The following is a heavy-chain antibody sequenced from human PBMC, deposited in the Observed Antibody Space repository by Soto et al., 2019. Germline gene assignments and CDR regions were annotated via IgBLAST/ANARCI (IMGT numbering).Heavy chain of an antibody. CDR1: GFTFSSYW. D-gene: IGHD2-21*01. J-gene: IGHJ4*02. CDR2: IKEDGSEK. V-gene: IGHV3-7*01. Sequence: VSLRLSCAASGFTFSSYWMTWVRRAPGKGLEWVANIKEDGSEKYYVGSVEGRFTISRDNARNSLYLQMNSLRAEDTAVYYCARAVHSALDYWGQGTLVTVSS. CDR3: ARAVHSALDY.